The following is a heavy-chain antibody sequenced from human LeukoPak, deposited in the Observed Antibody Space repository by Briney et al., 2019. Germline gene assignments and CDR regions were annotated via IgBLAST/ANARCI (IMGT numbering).Heavy chain of an antibody. CDR1: GGSISSYY. CDR2: IYYSGST. V-gene: IGHV4-59*08. Sequence: SETLSLTCTVSGGSISSYYWSWIRQPPGKGLEWIGYIYYSGSTNYNPSLKSRVTISVDTSKNQFSLRLSSVTAADTAVYYCARHHYDFWSGYYYYYYGMDVWGQGTTVTVSS. D-gene: IGHD3-3*01. CDR3: ARHHYDFWSGYYYYYYGMDV. J-gene: IGHJ6*02.